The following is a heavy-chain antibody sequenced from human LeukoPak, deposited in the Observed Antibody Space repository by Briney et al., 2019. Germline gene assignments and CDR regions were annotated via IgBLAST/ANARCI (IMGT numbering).Heavy chain of an antibody. Sequence: PGGSLRLSCAASGVTFSDYYTNWIRQAPGKGLEWVSYISSSGTTIYYADSVKGRFTISRDNSKNTLYLQMNSLRAEDTAVYYCAKDKTYRRAAAVDYWGQGTLVTVSS. CDR3: AKDKTYRRAAAVDY. CDR2: ISSSGTTI. J-gene: IGHJ4*02. D-gene: IGHD6-13*01. CDR1: GVTFSDYY. V-gene: IGHV3-11*01.